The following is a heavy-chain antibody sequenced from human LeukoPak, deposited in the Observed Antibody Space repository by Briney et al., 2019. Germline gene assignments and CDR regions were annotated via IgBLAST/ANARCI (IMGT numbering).Heavy chain of an antibody. V-gene: IGHV4-39*02. D-gene: IGHD3-22*01. Sequence: SETLSLTCTVSGGSISSSSYYWGWIRQPPGKGLEWIGSIYYSGSTYYNPSLKSRVTISVDTSKNQFSLKLSSVTAADTAVYYCARDPPYYYDSSGNYWGQGTLVTVS. CDR1: GGSISSSSYY. J-gene: IGHJ4*02. CDR2: IYYSGST. CDR3: ARDPPYYYDSSGNY.